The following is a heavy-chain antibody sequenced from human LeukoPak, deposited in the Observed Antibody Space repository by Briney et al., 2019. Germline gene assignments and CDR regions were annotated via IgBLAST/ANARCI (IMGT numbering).Heavy chain of an antibody. CDR1: GGSISSYY. J-gene: IGHJ4*02. V-gene: IGHV4-59*08. Sequence: SETLSLTCTVSGGSISSYYWSWIRQPPGKGLEWIGYIYYSGSTNYNPSLKSRVTISVDTSKNQFSLKLSSVAAADTAVYYCASLSDSSGYWVWGQGTLVTVSS. D-gene: IGHD3-22*01. CDR2: IYYSGST. CDR3: ASLSDSSGYWV.